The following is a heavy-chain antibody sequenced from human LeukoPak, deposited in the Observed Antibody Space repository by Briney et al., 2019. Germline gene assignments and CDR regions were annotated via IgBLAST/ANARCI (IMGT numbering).Heavy chain of an antibody. Sequence: ASVKVSCKASGGTFSSYAISWVRQAPGQGLEWMGWINPNSGGTNYAQKFQGRVTMTRDTSISTAYMELSRLRSDDTAVYYCARDTEYCSGGSCSNWFDPWGQGTLVTVSS. CDR2: INPNSGGT. CDR1: GGTFSSYA. D-gene: IGHD2-15*01. J-gene: IGHJ5*02. V-gene: IGHV1-2*02. CDR3: ARDTEYCSGGSCSNWFDP.